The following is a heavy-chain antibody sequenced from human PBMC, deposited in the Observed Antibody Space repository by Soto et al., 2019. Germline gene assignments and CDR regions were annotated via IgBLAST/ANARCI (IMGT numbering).Heavy chain of an antibody. CDR3: AREGPRPYYDYGMDV. V-gene: IGHV1-18*01. CDR1: GYTFSMSG. Sequence: QVQLVQSGAEVKKPGASVKVSCKSSGYTFSMSGISWVRQAPGQGLEWMGWISGYNGKTNYEQKFQDRGTXTXXXSXDMAYMELRSLRSDDTAVYYCAREGPRPYYDYGMDVWGQGTTVTVSS. J-gene: IGHJ6*02. CDR2: ISGYNGKT.